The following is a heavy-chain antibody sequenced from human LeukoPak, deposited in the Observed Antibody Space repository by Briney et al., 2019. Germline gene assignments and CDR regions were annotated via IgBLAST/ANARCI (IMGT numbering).Heavy chain of an antibody. V-gene: IGHV7-4-1*02. CDR1: GYRFTSHG. J-gene: IGHJ4*02. CDR3: AGDARWDSSGYFLDY. D-gene: IGHD3-22*01. Sequence: ASVKVSCKASGYRFTSHGISWVRQAPGQGLEWMGWINTDTGDPTYAQGFTGRFVFSLDTSVTTAYLQINSLEAEDTAVYYCAGDARWDSSGYFLDYWGQGVLVTVSS. CDR2: INTDTGDP.